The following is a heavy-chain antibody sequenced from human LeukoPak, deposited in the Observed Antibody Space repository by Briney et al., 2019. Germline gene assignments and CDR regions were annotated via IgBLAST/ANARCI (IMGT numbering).Heavy chain of an antibody. CDR2: INPNSGGT. Sequence: ASVKVSCKASGYTFTVYYMHWVRQAPGQGLEWMGWINPNSGGTNYAQKFQGRVTMTRDTSISTAYMELSRLRSDDTAVYYCARGKDGYNEGYFDYWGQGTLVTVSS. D-gene: IGHD5-24*01. V-gene: IGHV1-2*02. CDR1: GYTFTVYY. J-gene: IGHJ4*02. CDR3: ARGKDGYNEGYFDY.